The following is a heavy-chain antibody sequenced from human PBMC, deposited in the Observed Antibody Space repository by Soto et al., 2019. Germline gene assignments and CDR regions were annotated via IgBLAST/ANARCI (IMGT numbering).Heavy chain of an antibody. D-gene: IGHD3-22*01. CDR2: IYPGDSDN. V-gene: IGHV5-51*01. J-gene: IGHJ4*02. CDR1: GYSLTSYW. CDR3: ARRSYDGSGYYAPRAPFDY. Sequence: PGESLKIPCKGPGYSLTSYWIGWVRQMPGKGLELMGIIYPGDSDNRYSPSIQGQVTISADKSISTAYLQWSSLKASDTAMDYCARRSYDGSGYYAPRAPFDYWGQGTLVTVSS.